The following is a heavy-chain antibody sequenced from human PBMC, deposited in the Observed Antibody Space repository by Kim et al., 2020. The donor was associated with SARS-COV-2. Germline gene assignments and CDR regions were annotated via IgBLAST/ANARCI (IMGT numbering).Heavy chain of an antibody. D-gene: IGHD5-18*01. CDR1: GFTFGDYG. CDR3: SRRSAAIDY. CDR2: IRSKAYGGTA. V-gene: IGHV3-49*04. J-gene: IGHJ4*02. Sequence: GGSLRLSCTAAGFTFGDYGMSWVRQAPGKGLEWVGFIRSKAYGGTAEYAASVKDRFTISRDDSKSIAYLQMNSVKTEDTAVYYCSRRSAAIDYWGQGTLVTVSS.